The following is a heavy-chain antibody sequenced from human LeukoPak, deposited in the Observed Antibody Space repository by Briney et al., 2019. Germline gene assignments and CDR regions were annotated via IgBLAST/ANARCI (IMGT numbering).Heavy chain of an antibody. CDR1: GYTFTSYD. CDR3: GRRFGELLSHAFDI. Sequence: ASVKVSCKTSGYTFTSYDINWVRQATGQGLEWMGWINPNSGNTGYAQKFQGRVTITRNTSISTAYMDMSSLRSEDTAVYCCGRRFGELLSHAFDIWGQGTMVTVSS. V-gene: IGHV1-8*03. CDR2: INPNSGNT. D-gene: IGHD3-10*01. J-gene: IGHJ3*02.